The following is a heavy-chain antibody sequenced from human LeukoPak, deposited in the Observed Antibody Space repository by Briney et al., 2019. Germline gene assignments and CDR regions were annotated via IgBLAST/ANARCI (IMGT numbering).Heavy chain of an antibody. Sequence: GASVKVSCKASGYTFTGYYMHWVRQAPGQGLEWMGWINPNSGGTNYAQKFQGRVTMTRDTSISTAYMELSRLRSDDTAVYYCARYLKQLENAFDIWGQGTMVTVSS. V-gene: IGHV1-2*02. CDR3: ARYLKQLENAFDI. CDR1: GYTFTGYY. CDR2: INPNSGGT. D-gene: IGHD6-13*01. J-gene: IGHJ3*02.